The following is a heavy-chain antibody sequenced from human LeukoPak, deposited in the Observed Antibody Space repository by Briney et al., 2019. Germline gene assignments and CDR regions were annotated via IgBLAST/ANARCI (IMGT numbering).Heavy chain of an antibody. J-gene: IGHJ4*02. Sequence: GGSLRLSCGASGFTFSNYAIHWVRQAPGKGLEWVAVISYDGSKKYYTDSVKGRFTISRENSKNRLYLQMNSLRAEDTAVYYCARAEGYGGELDSWGQGTLVTVSS. CDR1: GFTFSNYA. CDR2: ISYDGSKK. V-gene: IGHV3-30*04. D-gene: IGHD4-23*01. CDR3: ARAEGYGGELDS.